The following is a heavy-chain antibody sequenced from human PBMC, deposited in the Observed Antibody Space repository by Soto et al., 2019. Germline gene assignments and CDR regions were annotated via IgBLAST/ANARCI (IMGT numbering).Heavy chain of an antibody. D-gene: IGHD5-12*01. V-gene: IGHV4-34*01. CDR3: ARGQEGVVATH. CDR2: VKDAGHT. Sequence: QVQLQQWGAGLLKPSETLSLNCAVTGGSLSGYYWSWIRQPPGKGLEWIGEVKDAGHTNYSPSLRGRVTISSDSSNNHFSLRLNSVTAADTGVYYCARGQEGVVATHWDQGSLVTVSS. J-gene: IGHJ4*02. CDR1: GGSLSGYY.